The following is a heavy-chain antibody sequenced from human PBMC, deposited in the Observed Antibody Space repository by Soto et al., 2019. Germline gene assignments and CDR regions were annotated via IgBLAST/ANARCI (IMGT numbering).Heavy chain of an antibody. CDR1: GFTFSNAW. CDR3: TTDWRAWFGELISETH. J-gene: IGHJ4*02. CDR2: IKSKTDGGTT. Sequence: EVQLVESGGGLVKPGGSLRLSCAASGFTFSNAWMSWVRQAPGKGLEWVGRIKSKTDGGTTDYAAPVKGRFTISRDDSKNTLDPEKNSLKTEDPAVYLCTTDWRAWFGELISETHWGQGTLVTVSS. V-gene: IGHV3-15*01. D-gene: IGHD3-10*01.